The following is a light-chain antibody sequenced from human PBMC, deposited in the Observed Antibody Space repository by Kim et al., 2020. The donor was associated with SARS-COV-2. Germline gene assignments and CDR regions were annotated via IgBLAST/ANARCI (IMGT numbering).Light chain of an antibody. V-gene: IGKV4-1*01. CDR2: WAS. CDR1: QSLLYSSKNKSY. J-gene: IGKJ2*01. CDR3: QQYYSIPYT. Sequence: RSTSNCKSSQSLLYSSKNKSYLAWYQQKPGQPPKLLIYWASTRESGVPDRFSGSGSGTDFTLTISSLQAEDVAVYYCQQYYSIPYTFGQGTKLEIK.